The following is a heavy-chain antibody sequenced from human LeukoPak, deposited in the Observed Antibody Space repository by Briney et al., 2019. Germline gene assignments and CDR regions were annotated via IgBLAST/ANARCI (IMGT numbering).Heavy chain of an antibody. V-gene: IGHV1-8*03. CDR1: GYTFTSYD. CDR2: MNSNSGNT. D-gene: IGHD6-13*01. Sequence: GASVKVSCKASGYTFTSYDINWVRQATGQGLEWMGWMNSNSGNTGYAQKFQGRVTITRNTSISTAYMELSSLRSEDTAVYYCARWGEQQLGYWGQGTLVTVSS. CDR3: ARWGEQQLGY. J-gene: IGHJ4*02.